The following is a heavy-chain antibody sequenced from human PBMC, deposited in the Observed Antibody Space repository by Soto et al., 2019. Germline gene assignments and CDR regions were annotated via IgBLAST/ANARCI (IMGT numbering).Heavy chain of an antibody. CDR3: ARDSYNFDD. CDR2: IYYSGST. D-gene: IGHD5-18*01. Sequence: SETLSLTCTVSGGSIRSYYWSWIRQPPGKGLEWIGYIYYSGSTDYNPSLKSRVTISVDTSKNQFSLKLRSVTAADTAVYYCARDSYNFDDWGQGILVTVAS. J-gene: IGHJ4*02. CDR1: GGSIRSYY. V-gene: IGHV4-59*01.